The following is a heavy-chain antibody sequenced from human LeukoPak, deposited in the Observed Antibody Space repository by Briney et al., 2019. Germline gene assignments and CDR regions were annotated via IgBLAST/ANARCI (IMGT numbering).Heavy chain of an antibody. CDR2: ISYSGNT. CDR3: ARWLRFAYYFDY. V-gene: IGHV4-59*08. D-gene: IGHD5-12*01. J-gene: IGHJ4*02. Sequence: ASETLSLTCAVSGGSINSYYWSWIRQPPGKGLEWIGYISYSGNTNYNPSLESRLTISVDTSKNQFSLKLSSVTAAATAVYYCARWLRFAYYFDYWGQGNLVTVSS. CDR1: GGSINSYY.